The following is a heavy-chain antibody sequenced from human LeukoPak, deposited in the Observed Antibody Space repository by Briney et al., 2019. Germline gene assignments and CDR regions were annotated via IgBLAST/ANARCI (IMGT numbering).Heavy chain of an antibody. J-gene: IGHJ6*03. D-gene: IGHD2-15*01. CDR3: AREVAVKYYYYYYYMDV. Sequence: PGGSLRLSCAASGFTFSSYSMNWVRQAPGKGLEWVSSISSSSSYIYYADSVKGRFTISRDNAKNSLYLQMNSLRAEDTAVYYCAREVAVKYYYYYYYMDVWGKGTTVTVSS. CDR2: ISSSSSYI. V-gene: IGHV3-21*01. CDR1: GFTFSSYS.